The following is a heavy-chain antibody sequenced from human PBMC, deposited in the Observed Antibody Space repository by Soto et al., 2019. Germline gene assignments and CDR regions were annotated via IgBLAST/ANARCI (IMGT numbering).Heavy chain of an antibody. Sequence: SETMYLTCAVSSDTISSTNWWGWVRQPPGKGLEWIGEIYHSGSTNYNPSLKSRVTISVDKSKNQFSLKLSSVTAADTAVYYCARAVVVVVPARGYYYYYMDVWGKGTTVTVSS. CDR2: IYHSGST. J-gene: IGHJ6*03. CDR1: SDTISSTNW. V-gene: IGHV4-4*02. CDR3: ARAVVVVVPARGYYYYYMDV. D-gene: IGHD2-2*01.